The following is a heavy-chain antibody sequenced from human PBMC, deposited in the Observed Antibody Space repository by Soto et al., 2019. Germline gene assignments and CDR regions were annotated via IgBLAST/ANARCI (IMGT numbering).Heavy chain of an antibody. D-gene: IGHD3-22*01. Sequence: QVQLVQSGAEVKKPGSSVKVSCKASGGTFSSYTISWVRQAPGQGLEWMGRIIPILGIANYAQKFQGRVTITADKSTSTAYMELSSLRSEDTAVYYCASTYDGSGQYYFDYWGQGTLVTVSS. CDR1: GGTFSSYT. CDR2: IIPILGIA. CDR3: ASTYDGSGQYYFDY. J-gene: IGHJ4*02. V-gene: IGHV1-69*02.